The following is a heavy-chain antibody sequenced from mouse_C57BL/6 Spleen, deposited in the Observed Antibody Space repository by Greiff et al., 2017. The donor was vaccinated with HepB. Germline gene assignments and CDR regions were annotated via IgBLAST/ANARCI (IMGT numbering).Heavy chain of an antibody. D-gene: IGHD2-3*01. CDR2: ISSGGDYI. CDR1: GFTFSSYA. CDR3: TREGYDGYLYYYAMDY. J-gene: IGHJ4*01. Sequence: EVKLMESGEGLVKPGGSLKLSCAASGFTFSSYAMSWVRQTPEKRLEWVAYISSGGDYIYYADTVKGRFTISRDNARNTLYLQMSSLKSEDTAMYYCTREGYDGYLYYYAMDYWGQGTSVTVSS. V-gene: IGHV5-9-1*02.